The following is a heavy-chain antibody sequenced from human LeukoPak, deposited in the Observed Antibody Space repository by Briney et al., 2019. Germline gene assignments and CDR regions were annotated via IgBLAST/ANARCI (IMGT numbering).Heavy chain of an antibody. D-gene: IGHD6-19*01. CDR2: ISWNTGSI. V-gene: IGHV3-9*01. Sequence: GGSLRLSCAASGFTFDDYAMHWVRQAPGKGLEWVSGISWNTGSIGYADSVKGRFTISRDNAKNSLYLQMNSLRAEDTALYYGAKDIGYSSGGGSYYGMDVWGQGTTVTVSS. J-gene: IGHJ6*02. CDR1: GFTFDDYA. CDR3: AKDIGYSSGGGSYYGMDV.